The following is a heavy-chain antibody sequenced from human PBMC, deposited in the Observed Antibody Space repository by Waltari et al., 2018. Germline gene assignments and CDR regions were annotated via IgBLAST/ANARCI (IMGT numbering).Heavy chain of an antibody. CDR3: ARRISRYNRNTAPYTWIDP. CDR2: IDPADSYT. J-gene: IGHJ5*02. CDR1: GAQFTDFW. Sequence: EVQLVQSGAEVKKPGESLRISRQASGAQFTDFWIIRGRRVLGKGLEWRGKIDPADSYTFCSPSFQGHVTISADKSINTAYLQWSSLKASDTAIYFCARRISRYNRNTAPYTWIDPWGQGTLVTVSS. V-gene: IGHV5-10-1*03. D-gene: IGHD3-9*01.